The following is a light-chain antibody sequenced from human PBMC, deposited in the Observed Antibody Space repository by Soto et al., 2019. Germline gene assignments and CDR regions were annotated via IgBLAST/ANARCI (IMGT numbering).Light chain of an antibody. V-gene: IGKV1-5*03. CDR3: QQYDFYWT. CDR2: KAS. Sequence: DIQMTQSPSTLSASVGDRVTITCRASQSIGSGLAWYQQKPGKAPKLLIYKASTLESGVPLRCRGSGSGTEFTLIITRLHLDVVATYYYQQYDFYWTFGQGTKVEIK. J-gene: IGKJ1*01. CDR1: QSIGSG.